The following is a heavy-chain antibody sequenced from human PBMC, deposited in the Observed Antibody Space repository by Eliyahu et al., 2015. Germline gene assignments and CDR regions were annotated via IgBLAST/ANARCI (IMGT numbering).Heavy chain of an antibody. CDR3: AKGPGRAVTHFDY. CDR1: GFTFSSYA. V-gene: IGHV3-23*01. CDR2: LSASGGSP. J-gene: IGHJ4*02. D-gene: IGHD4-17*01. Sequence: EVQLLESGGGLVQPGXSLRLSCAASGFTFSSYAMSWVRQAPGKGLEWXSSLSASGGSPYYAXSVKGRFTISRDNSKNTLYLQMSSLRAEDTAVYYCAKGPGRAVTHFDYWGQGTLVTVSS.